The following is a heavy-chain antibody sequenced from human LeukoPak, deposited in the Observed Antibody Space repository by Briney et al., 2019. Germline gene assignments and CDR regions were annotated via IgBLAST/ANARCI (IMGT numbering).Heavy chain of an antibody. CDR3: ATVFSGYDGFDY. CDR1: GFTFSSYG. CDR2: IRYDGSNK. V-gene: IGHV3-30*02. D-gene: IGHD5-12*01. Sequence: PGGSLRLSCAAYGFTFSSYGMHWVREAPGKGREGVAFIRYDGSNKYYADSVKGRFTISRDNSKNTLYLQMNSLTAEDSAVYYCATVFSGYDGFDYWGQGNLVTVSS. J-gene: IGHJ4*02.